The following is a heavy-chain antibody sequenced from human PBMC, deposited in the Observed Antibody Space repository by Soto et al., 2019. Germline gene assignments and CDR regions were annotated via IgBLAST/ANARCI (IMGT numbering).Heavy chain of an antibody. CDR1: GFTFSDCA. Sequence: GGSLRLFCEASGFTFSDCAMSWVRQAPGKGLEWVSGISGTGRSKFYADSVKNRFTTTRDNTKNTVYLQMPSLRAEDTAVYYCAKGNTSGWYFFDYWGQGTLVTVSS. V-gene: IGHV3-23*01. J-gene: IGHJ4*02. CDR3: AKGNTSGWYFFDY. CDR2: ISGTGRSK. D-gene: IGHD6-19*01.